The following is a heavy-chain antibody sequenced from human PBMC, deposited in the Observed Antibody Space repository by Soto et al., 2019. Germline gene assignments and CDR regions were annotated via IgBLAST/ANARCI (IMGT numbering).Heavy chain of an antibody. J-gene: IGHJ4*02. D-gene: IGHD3-16*02. CDR1: GYTFTGYY. V-gene: IGHV1-2*02. CDR3: ARNGLITSEGVIVQ. Sequence: QVQLVQSGAEMKKPWASVKVSCKTSGYTFTGYYIHWVRQAPGQGVEWMGWINPNSGGTNYAQKFQGRVTMTRDTSISAVYTEVSRLRSDDTAVYYCARNGLITSEGVIVQWGQGTLVPVSS. CDR2: INPNSGGT.